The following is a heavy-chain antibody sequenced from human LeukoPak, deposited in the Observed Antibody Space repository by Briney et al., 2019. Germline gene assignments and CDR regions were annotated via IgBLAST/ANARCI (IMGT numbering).Heavy chain of an antibody. D-gene: IGHD2-21*02. CDR1: GYSFTNYW. Sequence: GESLKISCKGSGYSFTNYWIGWVRQLPGKSLELVGVIYPGDSATKYSPYFQGQVAISVDKSIRTAYLQWSSLKASDIDMYYCARLPYCGGDCYPNWFDTWGQGTLVTVSS. CDR3: ARLPYCGGDCYPNWFDT. J-gene: IGHJ5*02. V-gene: IGHV5-51*01. CDR2: IYPGDSAT.